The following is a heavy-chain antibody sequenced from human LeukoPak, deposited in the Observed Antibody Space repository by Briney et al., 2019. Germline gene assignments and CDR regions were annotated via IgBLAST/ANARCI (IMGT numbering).Heavy chain of an antibody. Sequence: GGSLRLSCAASGFSSSSYSMSWVRQTPGKGLEWVANVNNDAKEKYYVDSVKGRFTVSRDNTKNTLFLQLNSLRAEDTAVYYCARSPATGTADYWGQGTLVSVSS. CDR2: VNNDAKEK. J-gene: IGHJ4*02. V-gene: IGHV3-7*01. CDR1: GFSSSSYS. CDR3: ARSPATGTADY. D-gene: IGHD6-13*01.